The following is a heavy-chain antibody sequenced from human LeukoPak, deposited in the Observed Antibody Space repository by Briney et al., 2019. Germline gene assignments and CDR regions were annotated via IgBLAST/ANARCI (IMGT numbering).Heavy chain of an antibody. CDR3: ARDLTHLEMATIEGWFDT. CDR2: INPNSGGT. CDR1: GYTFTGYY. J-gene: IGHJ5*02. V-gene: IGHV1-2*02. D-gene: IGHD5-24*01. Sequence: ASVKVSCKASGYTFTGYYMHWVRQAPGQGLEWMGWINPNSGGTNYAQKFQGRVTMTRDTSISTAYMELSRLRSDDTAVYYCARDLTHLEMATIEGWFDTWGQGTLVTVSS.